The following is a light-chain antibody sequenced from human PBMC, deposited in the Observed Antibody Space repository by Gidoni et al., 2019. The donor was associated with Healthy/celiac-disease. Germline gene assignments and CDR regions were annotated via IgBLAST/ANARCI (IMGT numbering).Light chain of an antibody. CDR3: SSYTSSSTLMV. J-gene: IGLJ2*01. CDR2: EVS. Sequence: QSALTQPASVSGSPGQSITIPCTGTSRDIGGYNYVSWYQQHPGKAPKLMIYEVSNRPSGVSNRFSGSKSGNTASLTISGLQAEDEADYYCSSYTSSSTLMVFGGGTKLTVL. V-gene: IGLV2-14*01. CDR1: SRDIGGYNY.